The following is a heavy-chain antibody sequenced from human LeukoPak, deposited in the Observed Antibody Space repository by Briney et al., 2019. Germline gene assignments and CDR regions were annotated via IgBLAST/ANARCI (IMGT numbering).Heavy chain of an antibody. J-gene: IGHJ4*02. CDR1: GYTFTGYY. CDR3: ARVYGQLINVVFDY. Sequence: GASVKVSCKASGYTFTGYYMHWVRQAPGQGLEWMGWINPNSGGTNYAQKFQGRVTMTRGTSISTAYRELSRLRSDDTAVYYCARVYGQLINVVFDYWGQGTLVTVSS. D-gene: IGHD6-13*01. V-gene: IGHV1-2*02. CDR2: INPNSGGT.